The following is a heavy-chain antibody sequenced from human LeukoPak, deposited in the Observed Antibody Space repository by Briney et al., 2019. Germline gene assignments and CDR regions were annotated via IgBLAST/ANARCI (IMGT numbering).Heavy chain of an antibody. D-gene: IGHD3-10*01. CDR3: AREMREFPNSIDY. J-gene: IGHJ4*02. Sequence: PSETLSLTCTVSGGSISSSSYYWGWIRQPPGKGLEWIGSIYYSGSTYYNPSLKSRVTISVDTSKNQFSLKLSSVTAADTAVYYCAREMREFPNSIDYWGQGILVTVSS. V-gene: IGHV4-39*01. CDR1: GGSISSSSYY. CDR2: IYYSGST.